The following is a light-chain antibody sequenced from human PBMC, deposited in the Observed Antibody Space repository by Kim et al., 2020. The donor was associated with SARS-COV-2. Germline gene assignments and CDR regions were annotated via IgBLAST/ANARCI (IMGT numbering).Light chain of an antibody. CDR2: AAS. Sequence: DIVLTQSPGTLSLSPGERATLSCGASQSVRNNYLAWYQQKPGQPPRLLIYAASNRAIGIPDRFTSSESGTDFTLSISNLGPEDSAVYYCQQYGSSPWTFGLGTKVDIK. CDR3: QQYGSSPWT. CDR1: QSVRNNY. J-gene: IGKJ1*01. V-gene: IGKV3-20*01.